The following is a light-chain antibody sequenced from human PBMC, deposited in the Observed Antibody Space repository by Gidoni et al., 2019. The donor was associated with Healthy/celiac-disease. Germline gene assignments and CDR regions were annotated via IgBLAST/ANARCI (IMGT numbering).Light chain of an antibody. CDR3: QQSYSTPRT. Sequence: DIQMTQSPSSLSASVVDRVTITCRASQSSSSYLNWYQQKPGKAPKLLIYAASSLQRGVPSRFSGSGSGTDFTLTISSLQPEDFATYYCQQSYSTPRTFGQGTKVEIK. CDR2: AAS. CDR1: QSSSSY. V-gene: IGKV1-39*01. J-gene: IGKJ1*01.